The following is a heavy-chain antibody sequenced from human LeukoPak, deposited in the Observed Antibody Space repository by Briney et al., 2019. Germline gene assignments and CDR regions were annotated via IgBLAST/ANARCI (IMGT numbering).Heavy chain of an antibody. CDR3: AKVAQMDTILGKFDN. J-gene: IGHJ5*02. Sequence: GGSLRLSCAASEFTFSNYAMSWVRQAPGKGLEWVSVISGSGGTTYSADSVKGRFTISRDNSRNTLFLQMNSLRAEDTAVYYCAKVAQMDTILGKFDNWGQGTLVTVSS. CDR2: ISGSGGTT. V-gene: IGHV3-23*01. CDR1: EFTFSNYA. D-gene: IGHD5-24*01.